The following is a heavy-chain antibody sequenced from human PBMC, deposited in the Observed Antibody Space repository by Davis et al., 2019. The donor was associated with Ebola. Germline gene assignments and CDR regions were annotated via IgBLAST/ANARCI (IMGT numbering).Heavy chain of an antibody. CDR3: ARLNYYDSSGVP. V-gene: IGHV3-30-3*01. Sequence: LSLTCAASGFTFSSYAMHWVRQAPGKGLEWVAVISYDGSNKYYADSVKGRFTISRDNSKNTLYLQMNSLRAEDTAVYYCARLNYYDSSGVPWGQGTLVTVSS. CDR1: GFTFSSYA. J-gene: IGHJ5*02. CDR2: ISYDGSNK. D-gene: IGHD3-22*01.